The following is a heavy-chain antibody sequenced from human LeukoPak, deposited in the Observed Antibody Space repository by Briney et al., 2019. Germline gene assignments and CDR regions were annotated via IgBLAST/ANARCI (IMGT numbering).Heavy chain of an antibody. CDR2: IIPILGIA. J-gene: IGHJ5*02. V-gene: IGHV1-69*04. CDR3: AREPIAAAGTAVDP. Sequence: SVKVSCKASGGTFSSYAISWVRQAPGQGLEWMGRIIPILGIANYAQKFQGRVTITADKSTSTAYMELSSLRSEDTAVYYCAREPIAAAGTAVDPWGQGTLLTVSS. CDR1: GGTFSSYA. D-gene: IGHD6-13*01.